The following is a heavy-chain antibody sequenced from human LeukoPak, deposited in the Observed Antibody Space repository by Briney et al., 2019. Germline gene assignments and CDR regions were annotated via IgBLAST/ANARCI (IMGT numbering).Heavy chain of an antibody. D-gene: IGHD6-13*01. Sequence: GGSLRLSCAGSGFTLSSNWMHWVRQAPGKGLVWVARFYSDGGRTNYADSVKGRFTISGDNAKNTQYLQMNSLRAEDTAVYYCARFIAAPYYFDYWGRGTLVTVSS. CDR1: GFTLSSNW. V-gene: IGHV3-74*01. CDR3: ARFIAAPYYFDY. J-gene: IGHJ4*02. CDR2: FYSDGGRT.